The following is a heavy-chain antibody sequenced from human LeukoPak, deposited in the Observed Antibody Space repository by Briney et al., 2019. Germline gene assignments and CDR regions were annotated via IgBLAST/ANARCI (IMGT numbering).Heavy chain of an antibody. V-gene: IGHV3-23*01. Sequence: GGSLRLSCATSGFTFSSYATSWVRQAPGKGLEWVSAISGSGGSTYDADAVKGRFTISRDNSKNTLYLQMNSLRAEDTAVYYCAKVAHYYGSGSYYEYYFDYWGQGTLVTVSS. D-gene: IGHD3-10*01. CDR1: GFTFSSYA. CDR3: AKVAHYYGSGSYYEYYFDY. J-gene: IGHJ4*02. CDR2: ISGSGGST.